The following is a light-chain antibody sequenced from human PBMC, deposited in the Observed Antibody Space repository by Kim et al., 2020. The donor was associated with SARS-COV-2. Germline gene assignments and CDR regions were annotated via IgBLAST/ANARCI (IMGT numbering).Light chain of an antibody. CDR2: DTS. CDR3: LVFYNGGGV. CDR1: TGAVTSVHY. Sequence: AGTITLTCASSTGAVTSVHYPYWFQQKPGQAPTTLIFDTSNKHSWTPARFSGSLLGGKAALTLSGAQPEDEAEYYCLVFYNGGGVFGGGTQLTVL. J-gene: IGLJ2*01. V-gene: IGLV7-46*01.